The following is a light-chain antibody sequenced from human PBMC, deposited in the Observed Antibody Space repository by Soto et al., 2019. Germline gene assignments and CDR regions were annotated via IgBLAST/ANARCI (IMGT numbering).Light chain of an antibody. V-gene: IGLV2-14*03. Sequence: QSVRAQPASVSGAHLHSSTISCTGTRYDVGTYNYVSWYQHHPGQAPKLIIYDVGSRPSGVSHRFSGSKSGITASLAISGLQAEDEADYYCTSYTSAHPRLYVFGTGTKVTVL. CDR1: RYDVGTYNY. CDR3: TSYTSAHPRLYV. CDR2: DVG. J-gene: IGLJ1*01.